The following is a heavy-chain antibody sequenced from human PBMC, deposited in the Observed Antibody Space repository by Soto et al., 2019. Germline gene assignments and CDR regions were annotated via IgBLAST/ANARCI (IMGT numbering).Heavy chain of an antibody. CDR2: INHSGST. V-gene: IGHV4-34*01. D-gene: IGHD6-13*01. CDR1: GGSFSGYY. Sequence: SETLSLTCAVYGGSFSGYYWSWIRQPPGKGLEWIGEINHSGSTNYNPSLKRRVTISVDTSKNQFSLKLSSVTAADTAVYYCARGLSASGAAGSHFDYWGQGTLVTVSS. J-gene: IGHJ4*02. CDR3: ARGLSASGAAGSHFDY.